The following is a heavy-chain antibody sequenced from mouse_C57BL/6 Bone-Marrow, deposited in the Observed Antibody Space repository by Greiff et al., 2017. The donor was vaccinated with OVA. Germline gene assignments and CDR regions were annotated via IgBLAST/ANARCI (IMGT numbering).Heavy chain of an antibody. V-gene: IGHV1-64*01. CDR3: AVLCWYFDV. J-gene: IGHJ1*03. D-gene: IGHD1-1*02. CDR1: GYTFTSYW. CDR2: IHPNSGST. Sequence: QVQLQQPGAELVRPGTSVKLSCKASGYTFTSYWMHWVKQRPGQGLEWIGMIHPNSGSTNYNEKFKSKATLTVDKSSSTAYMQLSSLTSEDSAVYYCAVLCWYFDVWGTGTTVTVSS.